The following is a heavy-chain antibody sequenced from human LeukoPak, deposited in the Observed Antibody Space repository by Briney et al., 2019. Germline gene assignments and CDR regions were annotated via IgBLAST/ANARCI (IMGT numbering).Heavy chain of an antibody. V-gene: IGHV3-23*01. CDR2: ISGSGGST. CDR3: AKVSYGSGSYIPFDY. J-gene: IGHJ4*02. Sequence: GGSLRLSCAASGFTFSSYGMHWVRQAPGKGLEWVSAISGSGGSTYYADSVKGRFTISRDNSKNTLYLQMNSLRAEDTAVYYCAKVSYGSGSYIPFDYWGQGTLVTVSS. CDR1: GFTFSSYG. D-gene: IGHD3-10*01.